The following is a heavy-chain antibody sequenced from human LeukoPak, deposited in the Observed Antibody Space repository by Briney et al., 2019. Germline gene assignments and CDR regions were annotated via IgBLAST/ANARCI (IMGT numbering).Heavy chain of an antibody. Sequence: EASVKVSCKASGYTFTGYYMHWVRQAPGQGLEWMGWINPNSGDTTYAQKFQGRVTMTRATSISTTYMELSSLRSDDTAVYYCARVGSAENRWLQLGYYFYMDVWGKGTTVTISS. D-gene: IGHD5-24*01. CDR1: GYTFTGYY. V-gene: IGHV1-2*02. CDR3: ARVGSAENRWLQLGYYFYMDV. J-gene: IGHJ6*03. CDR2: INPNSGDT.